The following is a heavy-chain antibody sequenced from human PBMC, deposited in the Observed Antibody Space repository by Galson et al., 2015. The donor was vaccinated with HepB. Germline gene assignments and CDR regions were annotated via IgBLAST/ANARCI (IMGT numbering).Heavy chain of an antibody. CDR3: ARRISLVRGITTKPDYYYGMDV. Sequence: LRLSCAASGFTFSSYWMNWVRQAPGKGLEWVAHINQDGSSKYYVDSVKGRFTISRDNAKDSVYLQLDSLRAEDTAVYYCARRISLVRGITTKPDYYYGMDVWGQGTTVTVAS. CDR2: INQDGSSK. CDR1: GFTFSSYW. D-gene: IGHD3-10*01. V-gene: IGHV3-7*03. J-gene: IGHJ6*02.